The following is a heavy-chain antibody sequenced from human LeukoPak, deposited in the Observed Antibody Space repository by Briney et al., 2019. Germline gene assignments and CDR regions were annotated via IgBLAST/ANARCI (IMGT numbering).Heavy chain of an antibody. D-gene: IGHD1-26*01. J-gene: IGHJ5*02. CDR3: ARVPCCVWELRWFDP. Sequence: SETLSLTCTVSGGSISSSSYYWGWIRQPPGKGLEWIGSIYYSGSTYYNPSLKSRVTISVDTSKNQFSLKLSSVTAADTAVYYCARVPCCVWELRWFDPWGQGTLVTVSS. CDR2: IYYSGST. V-gene: IGHV4-39*07. CDR1: GGSISSSSYY.